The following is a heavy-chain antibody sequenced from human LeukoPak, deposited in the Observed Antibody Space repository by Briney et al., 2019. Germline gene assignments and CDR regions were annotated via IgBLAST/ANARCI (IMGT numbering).Heavy chain of an antibody. V-gene: IGHV4-38-2*02. CDR1: GYSISSGYY. D-gene: IGHD3-22*01. J-gene: IGHJ6*02. CDR2: IYHSGST. Sequence: PSETLSLTCTVSGYSISSGYYWGWIRQPPGKGLEWIGSIYHSGSTYYNPSLKSRVTISVDTSKNQFSLKLSSVTAADTAVYYCARVLGGYYHDGMDVWGQGTTVTVSS. CDR3: ARVLGGYYHDGMDV.